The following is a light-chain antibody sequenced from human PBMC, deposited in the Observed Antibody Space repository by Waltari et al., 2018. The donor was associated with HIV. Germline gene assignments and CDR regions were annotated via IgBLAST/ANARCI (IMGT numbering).Light chain of an antibody. CDR1: SSNIGAGYD. J-gene: IGLJ1*01. CDR3: QSYDSGLTAYV. Sequence: QSVLTQPPSVSGAPGQRVTISCTGSSSNIGAGYDVHWFQQLPGTAPKPLIHGNTNRPSGVPDRFSGSKSGTSASLAITGLQAEDEADYYCQSYDSGLTAYVFGTGTKVTVL. CDR2: GNT. V-gene: IGLV1-40*01.